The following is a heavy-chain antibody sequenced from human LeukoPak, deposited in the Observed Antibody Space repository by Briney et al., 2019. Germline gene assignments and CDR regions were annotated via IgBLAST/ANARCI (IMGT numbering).Heavy chain of an antibody. J-gene: IGHJ6*03. V-gene: IGHV4-34*01. Sequence: SEILSLTCAVYGGSFSGHYWTWIRQPPGKGLEWIGEINHSGSTNYNPSLKSRDTISVDTSKNQFSLKVSSVTAADTAVYYCARVKDPGGYYYYYYMDIWGKGNTVTVSS. CDR2: INHSGST. D-gene: IGHD3-16*01. CDR1: GGSFSGHY. CDR3: ARVKDPGGYYYYYYMDI.